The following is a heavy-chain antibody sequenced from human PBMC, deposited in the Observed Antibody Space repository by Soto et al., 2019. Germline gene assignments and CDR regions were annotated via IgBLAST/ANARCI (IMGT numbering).Heavy chain of an antibody. D-gene: IGHD3-22*01. CDR2: ITPIFVTA. CDR1: GAILSGNR. V-gene: IGHV1-69*13. J-gene: IGHJ5*02. CDR3: ARPNFYYETRGYNGPKGTWFGP. Sequence: SVKRYCKGFGAILSGNRGSWGRKKTGKGLDWLGGITPIFVTAKYAQKFQGRVTITADESTNTAYLEVSGLRSEDTAVYYCARPNFYYETRGYNGPKGTWFGPWGQGSLVTGSS.